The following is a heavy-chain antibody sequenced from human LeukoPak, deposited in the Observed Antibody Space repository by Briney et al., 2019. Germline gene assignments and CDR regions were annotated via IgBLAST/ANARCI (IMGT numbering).Heavy chain of an antibody. CDR1: GGSFSGYY. Sequence: SETLSLTCAVYGGSFSGYYWSWIRQPPGKGLEWIGEINHSGSTNYNPSLKSRVTISVDTSKNQFSLKLSSVTAADTAVYYCAGAPYYDFWSGYFPMDVWGQGTTVTVSS. J-gene: IGHJ6*02. CDR3: AGAPYYDFWSGYFPMDV. CDR2: INHSGST. V-gene: IGHV4-34*01. D-gene: IGHD3-3*01.